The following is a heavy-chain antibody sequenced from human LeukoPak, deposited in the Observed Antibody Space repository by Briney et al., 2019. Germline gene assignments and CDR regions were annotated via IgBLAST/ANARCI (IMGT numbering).Heavy chain of an antibody. CDR3: AREIWRLAVAGTVYFDY. D-gene: IGHD6-19*01. CDR1: GFTFSSYW. Sequence: GGSLRLSCAASGFTFSSYWMSWVRQAPGKGLEWVANIKQDGSEKYYVDSVKGRFTISRDNAKNSLYLQMNSLRAEDTAVYYCAREIWRLAVAGTVYFDYWGQGTLVTVSS. J-gene: IGHJ4*02. V-gene: IGHV3-7*01. CDR2: IKQDGSEK.